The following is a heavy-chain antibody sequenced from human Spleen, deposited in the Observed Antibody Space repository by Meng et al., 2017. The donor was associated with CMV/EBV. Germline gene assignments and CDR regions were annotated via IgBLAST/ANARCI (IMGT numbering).Heavy chain of an antibody. D-gene: IGHD3-22*01. J-gene: IGHJ4*02. V-gene: IGHV4-39*01. CDR2: LYYSGT. CDR3: ARHYYDSSGRPFDY. CDR1: GGSISSNIHY. Sequence: GSLRLSCTVSGGSISSNIHYWDWIRQPPGKGLEWIGSLYYSGTYYNPSVKSRVTISVDTSKNQFSLRLSSVTAADTAVYYCARHYYDSSGRPFDYWGQGTLVTVSS.